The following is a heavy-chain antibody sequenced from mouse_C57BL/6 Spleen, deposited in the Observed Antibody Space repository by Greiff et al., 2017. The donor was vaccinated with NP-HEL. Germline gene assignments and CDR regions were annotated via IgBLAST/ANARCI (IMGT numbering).Heavy chain of an antibody. Sequence: QVQLQQPGAELVKPGASVKMSCKASGYTFTSYWITWVKQRPGQGLEWIGDIYPGSGSTNYNEKFKSKATLTVDTSSSTAYMQLSSLTSEDSAVYYCARRITTVVAHWYFDVWGTGTTVTGSS. D-gene: IGHD1-1*01. J-gene: IGHJ1*03. CDR1: GYTFTSYW. CDR3: ARRITTVVAHWYFDV. CDR2: IYPGSGST. V-gene: IGHV1-55*01.